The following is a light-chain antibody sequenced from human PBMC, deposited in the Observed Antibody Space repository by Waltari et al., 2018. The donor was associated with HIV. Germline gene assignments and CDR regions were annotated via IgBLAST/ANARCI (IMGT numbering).Light chain of an antibody. J-gene: IGKJ5*01. Sequence: DIQMSQAPCSLSASVGDRVTITCRASRDISTDLALYQQKSGEVPKLLIYGSSTFRSGVSSRFRGSGSATEFTLTINGLQPEDAASYYCQNYDSAPVAFGQGTRLEI. CDR2: GSS. V-gene: IGKV1-27*01. CDR3: QNYDSAPVA. CDR1: RDISTD.